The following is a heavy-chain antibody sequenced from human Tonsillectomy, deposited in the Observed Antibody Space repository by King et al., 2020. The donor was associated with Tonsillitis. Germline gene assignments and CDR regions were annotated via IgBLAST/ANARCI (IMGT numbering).Heavy chain of an antibody. CDR2: TIPILGTG. CDR1: GGTFSSYA. Sequence: QLVQSGAEVRKPGSSVKVSCKASGGTFSSYAISWVRQAPGQGLEWMGGTIPILGTGNYAQKFQDRVTITADESTSTAYMELSSLRPEDTAVYYCARGNPRMTSGYDYYYDMEVWGQGTTVTVSS. CDR3: ARGNPRMTSGYDYYYDMEV. V-gene: IGHV1-69*01. J-gene: IGHJ6*02. D-gene: IGHD5-12*01.